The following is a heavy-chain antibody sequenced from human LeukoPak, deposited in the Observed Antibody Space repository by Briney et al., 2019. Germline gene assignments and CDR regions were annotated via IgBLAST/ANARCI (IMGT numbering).Heavy chain of an antibody. CDR1: GGSISSSSYY. V-gene: IGHV4-39*01. CDR3: ARHLRSSSGWYGSFDP. CDR2: IYYSGST. D-gene: IGHD6-19*01. Sequence: SETLSLTCTVSGGSISSSSYYWGWIRQPPGKGLEWIGSIYYSGSTYYNPSLKSRVTISVDTSKNQFSLKLSSVTAADTAVYYCARHLRSSSGWYGSFDPWGQGTLVTVSS. J-gene: IGHJ5*02.